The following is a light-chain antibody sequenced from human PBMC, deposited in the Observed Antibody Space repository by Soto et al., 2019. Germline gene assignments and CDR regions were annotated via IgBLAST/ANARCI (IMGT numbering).Light chain of an antibody. Sequence: EIVLTQSPGTLSLSPGERATLSCRASQSISXSYLAWYQQKPGQAPRLLVYGASSRATGIPDRFSGSGSGTDFTLTISRLEPEDFAVYYCQQYGSSRFTFGPGTKVDIK. CDR1: QSISXSY. J-gene: IGKJ3*01. CDR3: QQYGSSRFT. V-gene: IGKV3-20*01. CDR2: GAS.